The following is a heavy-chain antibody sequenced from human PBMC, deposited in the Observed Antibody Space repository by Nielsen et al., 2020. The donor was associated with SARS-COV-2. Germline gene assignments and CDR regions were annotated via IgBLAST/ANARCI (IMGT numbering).Heavy chain of an antibody. J-gene: IGHJ4*02. Sequence: GESLKISCKGSGYSFTSYWIGWVRQMPGKGLEWMGIIYPGDSDTRYSPSFQGQVTVSADKSISTAYLQWSSLKASDTAMYYCARSEMATTHYFDYWGQGTLVTVSS. D-gene: IGHD5-24*01. V-gene: IGHV5-51*01. CDR3: ARSEMATTHYFDY. CDR1: GYSFTSYW. CDR2: IYPGDSDT.